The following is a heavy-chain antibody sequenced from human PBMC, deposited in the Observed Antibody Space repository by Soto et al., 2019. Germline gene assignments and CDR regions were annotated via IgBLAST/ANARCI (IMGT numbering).Heavy chain of an antibody. J-gene: IGHJ6*02. CDR3: EHRIVDYGMGV. CDR2: IYWNDDK. Sequence: SGPTLVNPTQTLTLTCTFSGISLSSSGVAVAWIRQPPGKALEWLANIYWNDDKYYSPSLRSRLTISRDTSKKQVVLIMTNMDPVDTAKYYCEHRIVDYGMGVWGQGTTVTVSS. D-gene: IGHD1-26*01. V-gene: IGHV2-5*01. CDR1: GISLSSSGVA.